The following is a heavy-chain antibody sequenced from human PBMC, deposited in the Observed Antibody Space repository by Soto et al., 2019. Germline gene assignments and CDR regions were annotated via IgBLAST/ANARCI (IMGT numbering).Heavy chain of an antibody. CDR2: IYYSGST. Sequence: QVQLQESGPGLVKPSQTLSLTCTVSGGSISSGGYYWSWIRQHPGKGLEWIGYIYYSGSTYYNPSLKSRVTISVDTSKNQFSLKLSSVTAADTAVYYCARENYGDYVTNWFDPWGQGTLVTVSS. J-gene: IGHJ5*02. CDR1: GGSISSGGYY. V-gene: IGHV4-31*03. CDR3: ARENYGDYVTNWFDP. D-gene: IGHD4-17*01.